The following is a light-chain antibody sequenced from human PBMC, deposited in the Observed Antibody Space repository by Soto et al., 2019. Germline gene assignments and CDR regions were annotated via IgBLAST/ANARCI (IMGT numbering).Light chain of an antibody. J-gene: IGKJ1*01. Sequence: EIVLTHSPDTLSLSPGERAPLSCRASQSVSNNYLAWYQQKPGQAPKLVIYGASIRATGIPDRFSASGSGTDFTLTISRLEPEDFAVYYCQQYSRAPLTFGHGTKVDI. CDR2: GAS. CDR3: QQYSRAPLT. CDR1: QSVSNNY. V-gene: IGKV3-20*01.